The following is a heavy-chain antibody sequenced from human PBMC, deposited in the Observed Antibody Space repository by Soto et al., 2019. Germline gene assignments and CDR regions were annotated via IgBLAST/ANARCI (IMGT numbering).Heavy chain of an antibody. J-gene: IGHJ4*02. D-gene: IGHD1-1*01. CDR2: IYNSGRY. CDR1: GGLIG. CDR3: ARTLPNRQLFDS. Sequence: PLETLSLTCTVSGGLIGGWVLQSPDKGLEWIGYIYNSGRYNYNPSLESRLTISIDTSKNQFSLRLASVTAADTAVYYCARTLPNRQLFDSWSQGTLVTVSS. V-gene: IGHV4-59*01.